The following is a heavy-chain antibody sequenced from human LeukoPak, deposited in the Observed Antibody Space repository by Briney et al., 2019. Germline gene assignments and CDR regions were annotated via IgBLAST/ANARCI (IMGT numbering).Heavy chain of an antibody. CDR1: GYTFTGYY. Sequence: APVKVSCKASGYTFTGYYMHWVRQAPGQGLEWMGWINPNSGGTNYAQKFQGRVTMTRDTSISTAYMELSRLRSDDTAVYYCARVPAIAVAQGFDPWGQGTLVTVSS. D-gene: IGHD6-19*01. CDR3: ARVPAIAVAQGFDP. J-gene: IGHJ5*02. CDR2: INPNSGGT. V-gene: IGHV1-2*02.